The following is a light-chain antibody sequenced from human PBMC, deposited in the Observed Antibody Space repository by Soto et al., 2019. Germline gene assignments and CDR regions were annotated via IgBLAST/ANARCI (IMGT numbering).Light chain of an antibody. J-gene: IGLJ1*01. Sequence: SYELTQPPSVSVSPGQTASITCSGDILGDKYACWYQQKAGQSPVLVIHQDTKRPSGIPERFSGSNSGNTATLTISGTQAMDXGXXYCQAWDXXTASYVFGTGTKLTVL. CDR1: ILGDKY. V-gene: IGLV3-1*01. CDR3: QAWDXXTASYV. CDR2: QDT.